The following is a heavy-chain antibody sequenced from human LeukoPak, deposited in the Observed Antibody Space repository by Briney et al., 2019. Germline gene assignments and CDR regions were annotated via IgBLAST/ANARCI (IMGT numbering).Heavy chain of an antibody. V-gene: IGHV3-23*01. CDR1: GFTFSSFA. D-gene: IGHD3-16*01. J-gene: IGHJ4*02. CDR3: AKDREITCRLGAFDY. CDR2: ISGSGGNT. Sequence: GGSLRLSCAASGFTFSSFAMSWVRQAPGKGLEWVSGISGSGGNTYYADSAKGRFTVSRDNSKNTLYLQMNSLRAEDTAVYYCAKDREITCRLGAFDYWGQGTLVTVSS.